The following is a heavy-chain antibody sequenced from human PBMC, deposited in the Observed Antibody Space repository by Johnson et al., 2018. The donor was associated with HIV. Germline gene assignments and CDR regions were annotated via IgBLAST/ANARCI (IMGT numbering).Heavy chain of an antibody. Sequence: QVQLVESGGGMVKPGGSLRLSCAASGFTFNDYYMNWMRQAPGKGLEWVSHISSSGATTYYADSVKGRFTISRDNAKKSLYLQMNSLRVEDTAVYYCARQGSGFDILGQGTMVTVSS. D-gene: IGHD1-26*01. J-gene: IGHJ3*02. V-gene: IGHV3-11*04. CDR1: GFTFNDYY. CDR2: ISSSGATT. CDR3: ARQGSGFDI.